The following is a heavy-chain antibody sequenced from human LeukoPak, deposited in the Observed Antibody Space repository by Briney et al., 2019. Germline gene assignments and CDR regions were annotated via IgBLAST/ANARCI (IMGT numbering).Heavy chain of an antibody. CDR3: AKDRYYDILTGYSDY. CDR1: GYTFTGYY. CDR2: INPNSGGT. Sequence: ASVKVSCKASGYTFTGYYMHWVRQAPGQGLEWMGWINPNSGGTNYAQKFQGRVTMTRDTSISTAYMELSRLRSDDTAVYYCAKDRYYDILTGYSDYWGQGTLVTVSS. V-gene: IGHV1-2*02. D-gene: IGHD3-9*01. J-gene: IGHJ4*02.